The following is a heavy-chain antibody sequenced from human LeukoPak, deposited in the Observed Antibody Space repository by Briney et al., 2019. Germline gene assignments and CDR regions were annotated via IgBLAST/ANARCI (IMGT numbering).Heavy chain of an antibody. CDR2: IWNDGSDK. CDR3: AKDAERGFDFSNSLQS. Sequence: TGGSLRLSCTTSGFTFSHYAMHWVRQAPGKGLQWVAVIWNDGSDKYYGDSVKGRFTISRDNSKKTVYLQLSNLRVEDTAVYYCAKDAERGFDFSNSLQSWGQGTLVTVSS. V-gene: IGHV3-33*06. D-gene: IGHD4-11*01. CDR1: GFTFSHYA. J-gene: IGHJ4*02.